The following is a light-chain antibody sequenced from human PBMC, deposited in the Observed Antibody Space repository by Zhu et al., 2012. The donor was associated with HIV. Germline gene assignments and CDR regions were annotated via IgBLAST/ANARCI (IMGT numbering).Light chain of an antibody. CDR3: QQYYTPSYT. V-gene: IGKV1-5*03. Sequence: DIQMTQSPSTLSASVGDRVTITCRVSQSVYKWLAWYQQKPEKAPKLLIYEASSLETGVPSRFSGSGSGTEFTLTISSPQPDDFATYSCQQYYTPSYTFGQGTKLQIK. J-gene: IGKJ2*01. CDR1: QSVYKW. CDR2: EAS.